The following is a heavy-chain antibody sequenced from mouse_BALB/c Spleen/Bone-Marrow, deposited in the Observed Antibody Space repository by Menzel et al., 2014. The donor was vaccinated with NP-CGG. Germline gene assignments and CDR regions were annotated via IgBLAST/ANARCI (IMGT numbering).Heavy chain of an antibody. V-gene: IGHV1-74*01. CDR2: INPYDSES. J-gene: IGHJ3*01. D-gene: IGHD1-1*02. CDR1: GYSFTTYW. CDR3: ARFGSYDRFAY. Sequence: QVQLQQSGPELVKPGASVKMSCKASGYSFTTYWMHWVKQKPGQGLEWIGMINPYDSESRLNQKFNGKATLTSDKSSSTAYMQLSSLTSEDSAVYYCARFGSYDRFAYWGQGTLLTVSS.